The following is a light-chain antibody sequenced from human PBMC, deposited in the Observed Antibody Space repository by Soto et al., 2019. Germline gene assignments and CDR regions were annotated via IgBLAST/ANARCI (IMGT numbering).Light chain of an antibody. Sequence: QSVLTQPPSVSGAPGQRVTISCTGSSSNIGAGYDVHWSQQLPGTAPKLLIYGNSNRPSGVPDRFSGSKSGTSASLAITGLQAEDEADYYCQSYDSSLSGSYVFGTGTKLTVL. CDR2: GNS. CDR1: SSNIGAGYD. V-gene: IGLV1-40*01. CDR3: QSYDSSLSGSYV. J-gene: IGLJ1*01.